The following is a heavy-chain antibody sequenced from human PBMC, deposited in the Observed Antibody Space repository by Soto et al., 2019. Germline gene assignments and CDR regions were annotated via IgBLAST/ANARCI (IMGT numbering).Heavy chain of an antibody. CDR3: AAVRGVLAYRSEFDY. V-gene: IGHV1-58*01. D-gene: IGHD6-19*01. J-gene: IGHJ4*02. CDR2: IVVGSGNT. Sequence: ASVKVSCKASGFTFTSSAVQWVRQARGQRLEWIGWIVVGSGNTNYAQKFQERVTITRDMSTSTAYMELSSLRSEDTAVYYCAAVRGVLAYRSEFDYSGQRTMLTVSS. CDR1: GFTFTSSA.